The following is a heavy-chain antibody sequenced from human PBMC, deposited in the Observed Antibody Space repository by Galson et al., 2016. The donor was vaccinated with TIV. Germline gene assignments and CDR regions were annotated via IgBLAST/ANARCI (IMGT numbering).Heavy chain of an antibody. CDR1: GFTFSIFA. J-gene: IGHJ6*02. CDR2: LSGGGGST. V-gene: IGHV3-23*01. CDR3: TKVPSSGFSYYYGLDV. Sequence: SLRLSCAASGFTFSIFAMTWVRQAPGMGLEWVSALSGGGGSTYYADSVQGRFTISRDNSKNTLFLQMNSLRAEDTAVYYCTKVPSSGFSYYYGLDVWGQGTTVTVSS. D-gene: IGHD3-22*01.